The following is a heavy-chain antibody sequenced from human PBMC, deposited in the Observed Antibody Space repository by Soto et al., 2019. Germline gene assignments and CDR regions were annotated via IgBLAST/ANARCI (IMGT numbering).Heavy chain of an antibody. D-gene: IGHD3-16*01. CDR1: GFSLSTSGVG. V-gene: IGHV2-5*02. J-gene: IGHJ4*02. CDR3: GHKGGGDRILDY. CDR2: IYWDDYK. Sequence: QITLKESGPALVKPTQTLTLTCTFSGFSLSTSGVGVGWIRQPPGEALEWLALIYWDDYKHFSPSLESRLTITKDTSKNQGVLKMTNMDPVETATYYCGHKGGGDRILDYWGQGTLVTVSS.